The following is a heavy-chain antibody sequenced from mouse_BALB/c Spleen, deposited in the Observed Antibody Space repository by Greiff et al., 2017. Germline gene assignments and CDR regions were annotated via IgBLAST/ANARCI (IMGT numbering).Heavy chain of an antibody. V-gene: IGHV5-9-4*01. CDR3: ARDHSIAMDY. Sequence: EVHLVESGGGLVKPGGSLKLSCAASGFTFSSYAMSWVRQSPEKRLEWVAEISSGGSYTYYPDTVTGRFTISRDNAKNTLYLEMSSLRSEDTAMYYCARDHSIAMDYWGQGTSVTVSS. J-gene: IGHJ4*01. CDR2: ISSGGSYT. CDR1: GFTFSSYA. D-gene: IGHD2-10*02.